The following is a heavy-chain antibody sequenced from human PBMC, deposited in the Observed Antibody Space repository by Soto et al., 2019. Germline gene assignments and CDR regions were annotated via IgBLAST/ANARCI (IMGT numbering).Heavy chain of an antibody. Sequence: SETLSLTCTVSGGSISSGGYYWSWIRQHPGKGLEWVGYSYYTGSSYYNPSLKSRVTISVDASKNQLSLRLASVTAADTAVYYCVRVTSVLGSEGAYVGSWFDPWGQGTLVTVSS. CDR1: GGSISSGGYY. J-gene: IGHJ5*02. D-gene: IGHD5-12*01. CDR2: SYYTGSS. CDR3: VRVTSVLGSEGAYVGSWFDP. V-gene: IGHV4-31*03.